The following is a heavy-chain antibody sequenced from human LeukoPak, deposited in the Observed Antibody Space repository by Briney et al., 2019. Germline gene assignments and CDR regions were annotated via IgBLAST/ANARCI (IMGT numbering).Heavy chain of an antibody. CDR1: GGSFSSYA. CDR3: ARGVGNYRYYFDS. V-gene: IGHV3-21*01. Sequence: SCKASGGSFSSYAMNWIRQAPGKGLEWVASVSSSGAYIYYADLMEGRFTISRDNAKNSLILQMNSLRAEDTAVYYCARGVGNYRYYFDSWGQGTLVTVSS. J-gene: IGHJ4*02. D-gene: IGHD3-22*01. CDR2: VSSSGAYI.